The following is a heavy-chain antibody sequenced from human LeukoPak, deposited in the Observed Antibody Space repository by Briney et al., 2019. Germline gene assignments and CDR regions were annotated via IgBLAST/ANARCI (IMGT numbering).Heavy chain of an antibody. J-gene: IGHJ3*02. CDR2: TFYRSQWFK. D-gene: IGHD7-27*01. CDR3: ARDGDWGNDALDI. CDR1: GDSVSSNTAA. Sequence: SETLSLTCVISGDSVSSNTAAWNWIRQSPSRGFEWLGRTFYRSQWFKDYAESVKRRITINPDTSQNHLSLQLTSVTPEDTAVYYCARDGDWGNDALDIWGQGTMVTVSS. V-gene: IGHV6-1*01.